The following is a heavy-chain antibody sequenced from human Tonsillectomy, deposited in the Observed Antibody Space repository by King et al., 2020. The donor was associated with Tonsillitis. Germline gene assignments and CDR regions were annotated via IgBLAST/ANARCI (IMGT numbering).Heavy chain of an antibody. CDR1: GFTFSTYS. J-gene: IGHJ4*02. CDR3: ATSIVATDAYFDY. V-gene: IGHV3-21*01. D-gene: IGHD5-12*01. CDR2: ISSSSSYM. Sequence: VQLVESGGGLVKPGGSLRLSCAASGFTFSTYSMNWVRQAPGKGLEWVSSISSSSSYMYYAVSVKGRFTISRDNAKNSLYLQMNSLRAEDTAVYYCATSIVATDAYFDYWGQGTLVTVSS.